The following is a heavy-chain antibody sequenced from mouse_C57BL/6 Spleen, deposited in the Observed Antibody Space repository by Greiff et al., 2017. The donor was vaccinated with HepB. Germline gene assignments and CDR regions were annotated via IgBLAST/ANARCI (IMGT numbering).Heavy chain of an antibody. D-gene: IGHD2-4*01. J-gene: IGHJ4*01. CDR3: ARRNDYDYAMDY. Sequence: QVQLQQPGAELVKPGASVKLSCKASGYTFTSYWMHWVKQRPGQGLEWIGMIHPNSGSTNYNEKFKSKATLTVDKSSSTDYMQLSSLTSEDAAVYYCARRNDYDYAMDYWGQGTSVTVSS. CDR2: IHPNSGST. CDR1: GYTFTSYW. V-gene: IGHV1-64*01.